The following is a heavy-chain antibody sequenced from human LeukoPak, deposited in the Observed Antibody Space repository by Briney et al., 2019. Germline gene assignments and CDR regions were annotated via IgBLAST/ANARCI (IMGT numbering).Heavy chain of an antibody. V-gene: IGHV4-59*12. D-gene: IGHD5-18*01. CDR3: ARARGYSYGYPDY. CDR1: SGSISSYY. Sequence: SETLSLTCTVSSGSISSYYWSWIRQPPGKGLEWIGYIHYSGSTNYNPSLKSRVTISVDTSKNQFSLNLSSVTAADTAVYYCARARGYSYGYPDYWGQGALVTVSS. J-gene: IGHJ4*02. CDR2: IHYSGST.